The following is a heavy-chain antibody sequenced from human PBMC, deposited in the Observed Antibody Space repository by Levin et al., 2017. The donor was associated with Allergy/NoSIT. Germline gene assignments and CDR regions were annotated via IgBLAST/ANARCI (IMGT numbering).Heavy chain of an antibody. D-gene: IGHD5-18*01. CDR3: ARGDNYGNYYFDY. Sequence: SQTLSLTCAVSGGSISSGGYSWSWIRQPPGKGLEWIGYIYHSGSTYYSPSLKSRVTISVDRSKNQFSLELSSVTAADTAVYYCARGDNYGNYYFDYWGQGTLVTVSS. CDR2: IYHSGST. CDR1: GGSISSGGYS. V-gene: IGHV4-30-2*01. J-gene: IGHJ4*02.